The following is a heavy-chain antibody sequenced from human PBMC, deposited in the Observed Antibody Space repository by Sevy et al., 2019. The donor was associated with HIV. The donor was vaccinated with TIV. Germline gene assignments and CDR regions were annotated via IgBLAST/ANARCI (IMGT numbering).Heavy chain of an antibody. CDR3: VKDISSGPARPGDY. CDR2: ISWNSDSV. V-gene: IGHV3-9*01. D-gene: IGHD6-6*01. J-gene: IGHJ4*02. Sequence: GGSLRLSCAASGFIFNDHAMHWVRQAQGKGLEWVSGISWNSDSVGYAASVKGRFTISRDNAKNSLYLHMNSLRPEDTALYYCVKDISSGPARPGDYWGQGTLVTVSS. CDR1: GFIFNDHA.